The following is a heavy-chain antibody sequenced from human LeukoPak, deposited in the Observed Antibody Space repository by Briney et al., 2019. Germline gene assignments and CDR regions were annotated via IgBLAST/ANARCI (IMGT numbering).Heavy chain of an antibody. CDR1: GFTFSSYS. J-gene: IGHJ4*02. CDR3: ARLAGDTAMVTDY. D-gene: IGHD5-18*01. CDR2: TSSSSSYI. Sequence: GGSLRLSCAASGFTFSSYSMNWVRQAPGKGLEWVSSTSSSSSYIYYADSVKGRFTISRDNAKNSLYLQMNSLRAEDTAVYYCARLAGDTAMVTDYWGQGTLVTVSS. V-gene: IGHV3-21*01.